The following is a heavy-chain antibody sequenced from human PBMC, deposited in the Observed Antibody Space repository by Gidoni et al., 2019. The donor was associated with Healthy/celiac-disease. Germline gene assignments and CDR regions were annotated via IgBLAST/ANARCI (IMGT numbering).Heavy chain of an antibody. CDR1: GCTFSSYG. D-gene: IGHD4-17*01. J-gene: IGHJ4*02. CDR3: AKDRGAYGDYDFDY. CDR2: ISYDGSNK. Sequence: QVQLVESGGGVVQPGRSLRLSCAASGCTFSSYGMHWVRQAPGKGLEWVAVISYDGSNKYYADSVKGRFTISRDNSKNTLYLQMNSLRAEDTAVYYCAKDRGAYGDYDFDYWGQGTLVTVSS. V-gene: IGHV3-30*18.